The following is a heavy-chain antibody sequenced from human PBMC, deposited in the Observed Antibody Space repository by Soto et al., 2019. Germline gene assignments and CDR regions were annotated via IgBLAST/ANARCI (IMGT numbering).Heavy chain of an antibody. J-gene: IGHJ4*02. V-gene: IGHV4-59*01. Sequence: WETLSLTCTVSGVSINNYYWTWIRQPPGKRLEWIGAIYYTGSTTYNPSLRSRVTFSVDTSKNQFPLNLTSVTAAATAVDFCAKVVSGGYVDFCGQGSLVTVCS. CDR2: IYYTGST. D-gene: IGHD6-19*01. CDR1: GVSINNYY. CDR3: AKVVSGGYVDF.